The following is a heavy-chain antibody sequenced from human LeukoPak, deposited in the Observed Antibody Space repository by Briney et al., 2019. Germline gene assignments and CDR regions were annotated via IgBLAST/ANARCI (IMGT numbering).Heavy chain of an antibody. CDR2: IRHDGSIK. V-gene: IGHV3-30*02. Sequence: GGSLRLSCAPSGFIFSTYGMYWVRQAPGKGLEWVAFIRHDGSIKNYADSVKGRSTISRDNSKNTLYLQMNSLRAEDTAVYYCAKDSLADIDYWGQGTLVTVSS. J-gene: IGHJ4*02. CDR3: AKDSLADIDY. CDR1: GFIFSTYG. D-gene: IGHD3-16*01.